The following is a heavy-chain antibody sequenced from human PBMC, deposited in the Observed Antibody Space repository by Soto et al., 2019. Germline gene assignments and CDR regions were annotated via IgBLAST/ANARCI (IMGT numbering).Heavy chain of an antibody. CDR1: GFTVSSNY. CDR3: ASIKAEYDYIWGSYRSYYFDY. CDR2: IYSGGST. V-gene: IGHV3-53*04. Sequence: EVQLVESGGGLVQPGGSLRLSCAASGFTVSSNYMSWVRQAPGKGLEWVSVIYSGGSTYYADSVKGRFTISRHNSKNTLYLQMNSLRAEDTAVYYCASIKAEYDYIWGSYRSYYFDYWGQGTLVTVSS. D-gene: IGHD3-16*02. J-gene: IGHJ4*02.